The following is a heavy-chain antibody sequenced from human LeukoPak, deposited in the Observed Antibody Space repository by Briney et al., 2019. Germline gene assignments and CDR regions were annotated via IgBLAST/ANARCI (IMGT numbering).Heavy chain of an antibody. CDR1: EYSFPNYC. V-gene: IGHV5-51*01. CDR3: ARHDLGYYYDSSGSIDY. Sequence: GESLKISCKHSEYSFPNYCIGWVRQMPGKGLEWMGIIYPDDSDTRYSPSFQGQVTISADKSISTAYLQWSSLKASDTAMYYCARHDLGYYYDSSGSIDYWGQGTLVTVSS. CDR2: IYPDDSDT. J-gene: IGHJ4*02. D-gene: IGHD3-22*01.